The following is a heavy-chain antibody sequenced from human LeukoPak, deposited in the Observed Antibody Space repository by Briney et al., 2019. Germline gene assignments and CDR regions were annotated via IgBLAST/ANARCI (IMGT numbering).Heavy chain of an antibody. J-gene: IGHJ4*02. Sequence: GGSLRLSCAASGFTFSSYEMNWVRQAPGKGRERVSYISSSGTSIYYADSVKGRFTMSRDTAKNSLYLQMNSLRAEDTAVYYCARDHVVRGAYFDYWGQGTLVTVSS. CDR3: ARDHVVRGAYFDY. CDR2: ISSSGTSI. V-gene: IGHV3-48*03. D-gene: IGHD3-10*01. CDR1: GFTFSSYE.